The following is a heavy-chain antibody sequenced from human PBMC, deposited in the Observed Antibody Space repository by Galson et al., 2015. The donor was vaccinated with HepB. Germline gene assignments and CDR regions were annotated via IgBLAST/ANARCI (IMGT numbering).Heavy chain of an antibody. V-gene: IGHV1-8*01. D-gene: IGHD6-25*01. CDR3: GRISSGWHFHY. CDR1: GYTFTSYE. Sequence: SVKVSCKASGYTFTSYEINWVRQATGQGLEWMGWMNPNSGNTGYAQKFQGRVTMTRNNSISTTYMELSSLTSEDTAVYYCGRISSGWHFHYWGQGTLVAVSS. CDR2: MNPNSGNT. J-gene: IGHJ4*02.